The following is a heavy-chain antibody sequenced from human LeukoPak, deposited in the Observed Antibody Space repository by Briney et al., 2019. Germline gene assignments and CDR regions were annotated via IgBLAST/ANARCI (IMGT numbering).Heavy chain of an antibody. D-gene: IGHD3-16*01. CDR1: GGSISSYY. CDR2: IYYSGST. CDR3: ARAGPLSYYFDY. J-gene: IGHJ4*02. Sequence: SETLSLTCTVSGGSISSYYWSWIRQPPGKGLEWIGYIYYSGSTSYNPSLKSRVTISVDTSKNQFSLKLSSVTAADTAVYYCARAGPLSYYFDYWGQGTLVTVSS. V-gene: IGHV4-59*12.